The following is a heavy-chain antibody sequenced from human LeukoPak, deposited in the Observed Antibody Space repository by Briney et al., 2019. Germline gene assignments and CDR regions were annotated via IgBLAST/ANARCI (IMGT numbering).Heavy chain of an antibody. Sequence: GGSLRLSCAASGFTVSSNYMSWVRQAPGKGLEWVSVIYSGGSTYYADSVKGRFTISRDNAKNTLSLQMDSLRGEDTAVYFCARDRTYYDILTGDFDYWGQGTLVTVSS. CDR1: GFTVSSNY. V-gene: IGHV3-66*01. D-gene: IGHD3-9*01. CDR3: ARDRTYYDILTGDFDY. J-gene: IGHJ4*02. CDR2: IYSGGST.